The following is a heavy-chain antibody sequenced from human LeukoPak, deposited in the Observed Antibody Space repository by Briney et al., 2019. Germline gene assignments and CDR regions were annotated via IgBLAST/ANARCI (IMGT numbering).Heavy chain of an antibody. CDR1: GGSVSSYY. V-gene: IGHV4-59*02. CDR2: LSHSGSS. D-gene: IGHD2-2*01. Sequence: SETLSLTCTVSGGSVSSYYCSWIRRPPGRGLEWIAYLSHSGSSDSNPSLTSRVTTLVDTSKNQFSLKLTSVTAADTAVYFCARAQYANAWYAFDIWGHGTMVTVSS. J-gene: IGHJ3*02. CDR3: ARAQYANAWYAFDI.